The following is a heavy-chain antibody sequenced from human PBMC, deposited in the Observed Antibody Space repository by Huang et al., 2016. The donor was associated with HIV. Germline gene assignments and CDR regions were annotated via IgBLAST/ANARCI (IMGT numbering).Heavy chain of an antibody. V-gene: IGHV4-34*01. J-gene: IGHJ6*02. CDR1: GGSFNVYS. D-gene: IGHD6-6*01. Sequence: QVRLHQWGAGLLKPSETLSLTCAVYGGSFNVYSWNWIRQPPGKGLAWIGEITHSGTTVYDPSLKSRLTLSVDTSKNQFSLILTSLTAADTAKYWCARGGRLAARNYYGMDVWGQGTTVIVS. CDR2: ITHSGTT. CDR3: ARGGRLAARNYYGMDV.